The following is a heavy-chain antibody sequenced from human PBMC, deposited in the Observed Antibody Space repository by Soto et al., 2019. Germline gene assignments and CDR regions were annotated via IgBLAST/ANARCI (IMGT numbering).Heavy chain of an antibody. CDR2: IWYDGSNK. V-gene: IGHV3-33*01. D-gene: IGHD5-18*01. CDR1: GFTFSSYG. CDR3: ARDRLTDTAGPDYYYYYGMDV. Sequence: GGSLRLSCAASGFTFSSYGMHWVRQAPGKGLEWVAVIWYDGSNKYYADSVKGRFTISRDNSKNTLYLQMNSLRAEDTAVYYCARDRLTDTAGPDYYYYYGMDVWGQGTTVTVSS. J-gene: IGHJ6*02.